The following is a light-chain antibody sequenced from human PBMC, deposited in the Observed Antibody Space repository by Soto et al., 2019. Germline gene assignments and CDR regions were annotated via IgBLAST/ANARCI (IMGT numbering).Light chain of an antibody. CDR1: QGISGY. Sequence: DIQLTQSPSFLSASVGDRVTITCRASQGISGYLAWYRQKPGKAPKLLIYAAYTLHSGVPSRFSGGGSGTEFTLTISSLQPEDFATYYCQHLKTYPLTFGGGTKVEIK. V-gene: IGKV1-9*01. CDR3: QHLKTYPLT. CDR2: AAY. J-gene: IGKJ4*01.